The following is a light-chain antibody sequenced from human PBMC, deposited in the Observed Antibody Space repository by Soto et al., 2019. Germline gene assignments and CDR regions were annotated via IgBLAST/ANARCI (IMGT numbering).Light chain of an antibody. Sequence: EIVLTHSPATLSLSPGERATLSCRSSQSVSSYFAWYQQKPGQAPRLLIYDASNTATGIPARFSGSGSGTDFTLTISSLEPEDFAVYYCQQRSNWTLTFGGGTKVDI. J-gene: IGKJ4*01. CDR1: QSVSSY. CDR2: DAS. CDR3: QQRSNWTLT. V-gene: IGKV3-11*01.